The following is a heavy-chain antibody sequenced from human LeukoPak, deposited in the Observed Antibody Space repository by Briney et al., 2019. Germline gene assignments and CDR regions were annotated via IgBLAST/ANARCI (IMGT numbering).Heavy chain of an antibody. D-gene: IGHD4-17*01. CDR1: GFTFGDYA. CDR2: VRSKIYGGAI. CDR3: ARDQLGGDPGNYYYYYMAV. Sequence: GGSLRLSCATSGFTFGDYAMSWFRQAPGKGLEWVGYVRSKIYGGAIEYAASVKGRFTISRDDSKSIAYLQMNSLRTEDTGLYYCARDQLGGDPGNYYYYYMAVWGKGTTVTVPS. V-gene: IGHV3-49*03. J-gene: IGHJ6*03.